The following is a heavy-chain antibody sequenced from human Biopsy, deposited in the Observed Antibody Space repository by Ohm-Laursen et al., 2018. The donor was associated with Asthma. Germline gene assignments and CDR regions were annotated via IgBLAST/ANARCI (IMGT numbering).Heavy chain of an antibody. CDR2: ISASGVRT. Sequence: GSLRLSCTASGFTFSNYGMHWVRQAPGKGLEWVSSISASGVRTFYADSVKGRFTVSRDSSRNSLYLQLSTLRVEDTAVYFCAKITTDRQKANNWFDPWGRGTLVTVSS. CDR1: GFTFSNYG. V-gene: IGHV3-23*01. D-gene: IGHD3-22*01. CDR3: AKITTDRQKANNWFDP. J-gene: IGHJ5*02.